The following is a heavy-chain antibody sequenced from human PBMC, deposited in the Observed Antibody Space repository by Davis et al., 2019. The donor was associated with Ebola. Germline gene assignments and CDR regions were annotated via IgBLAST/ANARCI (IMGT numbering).Heavy chain of an antibody. D-gene: IGHD3-10*01. J-gene: IGHJ4*02. CDR3: ARYTTMVRGVSPLDY. V-gene: IGHV1-24*01. CDR1: GYTLTELS. CDR2: FDPEDGET. Sequence: AASVKVSCKVSGYTLTELSMHWVRQAPGKGLEWMGGFDPEDGETIYAQKFQGRVTMTTDTSTSTAYMELRSLRSDDTAVYYCARYTTMVRGVSPLDYWGQGTLVTVSS.